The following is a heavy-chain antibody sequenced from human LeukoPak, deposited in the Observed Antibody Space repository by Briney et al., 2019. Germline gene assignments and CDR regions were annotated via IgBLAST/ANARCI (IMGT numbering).Heavy chain of an antibody. CDR1: GFTVSSSF. Sequence: GGSLRLSCAASGFTVSSSFMSWVRQAPGKGLEWVSVIYSDGSTYYADSVRGRFTISRDNSKNTVLLQMNSLRAEDTSVYYCAREGTTGWYRGIDYWGQGPLVTVSS. V-gene: IGHV3-66*01. CDR2: IYSDGST. J-gene: IGHJ4*02. D-gene: IGHD6-19*01. CDR3: AREGTTGWYRGIDY.